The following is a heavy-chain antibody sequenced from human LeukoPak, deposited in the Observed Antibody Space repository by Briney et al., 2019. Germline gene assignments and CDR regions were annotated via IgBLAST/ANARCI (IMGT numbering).Heavy chain of an antibody. CDR3: ARGPREEGDFDY. Sequence: SETLSLTCAVYGGSFSGYYWSWIRQPPGKGLEWIGEINHSGSTNYNPSLKSRVTISVDTSKNQFSLKLSSVTAADTAVYYCARGPREEGDFDYWGQGTLVTVSS. CDR1: GGSFSGYY. V-gene: IGHV4-34*01. CDR2: INHSGST. J-gene: IGHJ4*02.